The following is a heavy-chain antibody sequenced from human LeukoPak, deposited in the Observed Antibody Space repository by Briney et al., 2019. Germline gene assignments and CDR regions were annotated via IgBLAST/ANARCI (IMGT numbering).Heavy chain of an antibody. CDR3: ARALGVAGTEH. J-gene: IGHJ4*02. D-gene: IGHD6-19*01. CDR1: GYTFTGYY. CDR2: INPNSGGT. Sequence: ASVKVSCKASGYTFTGYYMHWVRQAPGQGLEWMGWINPNSGGTNYAQKFQGRVTITADKSTSTAYMELSSLRSEDTAVYYCARALGVAGTEHWGQGTLVTVSS. V-gene: IGHV1-2*02.